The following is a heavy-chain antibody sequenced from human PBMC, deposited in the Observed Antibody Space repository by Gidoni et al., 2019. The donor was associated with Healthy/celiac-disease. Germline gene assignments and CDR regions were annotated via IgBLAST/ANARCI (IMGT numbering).Heavy chain of an antibody. J-gene: IGHJ4*02. CDR3: ASAEGGYYYDSSGYLNYFDY. V-gene: IGHV1-69*06. CDR2: IIPIFGTA. Sequence: QEQRGKSGAEVKKPGSAGKVSGKASGGTFSSEAIRRVRQAPRQGLAWMGGIIPIFGTADYAQKFPGRVTITADKSTSTAYMELSSLRSEDTAVYYCASAEGGYYYDSSGYLNYFDYWGQGTLVTVSS. D-gene: IGHD3-22*01. CDR1: GGTFSSEA.